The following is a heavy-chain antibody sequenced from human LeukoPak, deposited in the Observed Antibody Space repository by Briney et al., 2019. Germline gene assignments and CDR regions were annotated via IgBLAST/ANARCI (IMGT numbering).Heavy chain of an antibody. CDR3: ASEDIVVRHFHH. D-gene: IGHD2-15*01. V-gene: IGHV4-4*07. J-gene: IGHJ1*01. CDR1: GGSISSYY. Sequence: SETLSLTCTVSGGSISSYYWSWIRQPAGKGLEWIGRIYTSGSTNYNPSLKSRVTMSVDTSKNQFSLKLSSVTAADTAVYYCASEDIVVRHFHHWGQGTLVTVSS. CDR2: IYTSGST.